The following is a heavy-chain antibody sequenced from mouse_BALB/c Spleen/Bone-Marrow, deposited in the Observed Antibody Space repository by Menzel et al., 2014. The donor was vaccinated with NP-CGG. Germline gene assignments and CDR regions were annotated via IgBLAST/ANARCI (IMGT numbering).Heavy chain of an antibody. J-gene: IGHJ3*01. Sequence: EVHLVESGAELVKPGASVKLSCTASGFNIKDTYMHWVKQRPEQGPEWIGRIDPANGNTKYDPKFQGKATITADTSSNTAYLQLSSLTSEDTAVYYCARLDLFAYLGQATLVTVST. CDR3: ARLDLFAY. CDR2: IDPANGNT. V-gene: IGHV14-3*02. CDR1: GFNIKDTY.